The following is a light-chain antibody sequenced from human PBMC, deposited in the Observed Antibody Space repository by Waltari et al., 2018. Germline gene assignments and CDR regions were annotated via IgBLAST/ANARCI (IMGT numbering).Light chain of an antibody. Sequence: QSPSAMSASVGDRVTITCRASQGINNYLAWFQQKPGTVTKRLIYSASNLQSGVPSRSSGSGSGTEFTLTISGRQPEDFATYYCLQHYTYPLTVGPATTVDIK. CDR2: SAS. CDR1: QGINNY. V-gene: IGKV1-17*03. J-gene: IGKJ3*01. CDR3: LQHYTYPLT.